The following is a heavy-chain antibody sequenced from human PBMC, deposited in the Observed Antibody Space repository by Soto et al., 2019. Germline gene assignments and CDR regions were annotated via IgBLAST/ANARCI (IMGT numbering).Heavy chain of an antibody. Sequence: GGSLRLSCAVSGFTFSSYWMSWVRQAPGKGLEWVANIKQDGSEKYYVDSVNGRFTISRDNAKNSLYLQMNSLRAEDTAVYYCARDESYDILTGYYTPQRFDYWGQGSLVTVSS. CDR1: GFTFSSYW. CDR3: ARDESYDILTGYYTPQRFDY. CDR2: IKQDGSEK. D-gene: IGHD3-9*01. J-gene: IGHJ4*02. V-gene: IGHV3-7*01.